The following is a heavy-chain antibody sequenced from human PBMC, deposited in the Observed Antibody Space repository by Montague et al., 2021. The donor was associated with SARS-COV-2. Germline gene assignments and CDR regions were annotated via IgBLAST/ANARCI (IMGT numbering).Heavy chain of an antibody. CDR2: IYYSGYT. V-gene: IGHV4-39*01. Sequence: SETRSLTCTVSGGSITTTSHYWGWIRQPPGKGLEWIGSIYYSGYTHYNPSLKTRLTPSVDTSTNQFSLKLSSVTAADTAVYHCARLGPGPQGEESWGQGTVVIVSS. CDR1: GGSITTTSHY. J-gene: IGHJ5*02. CDR3: ARLGPGPQGEES. D-gene: IGHD3-16*01.